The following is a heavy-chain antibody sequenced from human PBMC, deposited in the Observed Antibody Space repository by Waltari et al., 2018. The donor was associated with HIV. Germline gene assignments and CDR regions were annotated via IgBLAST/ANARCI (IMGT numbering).Heavy chain of an antibody. J-gene: IGHJ4*02. V-gene: IGHV1-2*05. CDR3: ARQLCSSRLCISGYDF. CDR2: LNPNSGGT. CDR1: AYTFPGYF. Sequence: QVHVAQSGPQVKTYGASVEVSCKVSAYTFPGYFIHWVRQAPGEGPVWLGRLNPNSGGTHFAQRFQGRITMTWDPSTNTAYMELTGLRSDDTGLYYCARQLCSSRLCISGYDFWGQGTRVTVSS. D-gene: IGHD3-3*01.